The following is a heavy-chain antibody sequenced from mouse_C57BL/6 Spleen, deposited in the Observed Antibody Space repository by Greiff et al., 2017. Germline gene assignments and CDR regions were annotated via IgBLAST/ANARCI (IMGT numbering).Heavy chain of an antibody. Sequence: QVQLQQPGAELVKPGASVKMSCKASGYTFTSYWITWVKQRPGQGLEWIGDIYPGSGSTNYNEKFKSKATLTVDTSSSTAYMQLSSRTSEDSEVYYCARGYDGYDRTWFADWGQGTLVTVSA. CDR3: ARGYDGYDRTWFAD. V-gene: IGHV1-55*01. D-gene: IGHD2-2*01. CDR1: GYTFTSYW. J-gene: IGHJ3*01. CDR2: IYPGSGST.